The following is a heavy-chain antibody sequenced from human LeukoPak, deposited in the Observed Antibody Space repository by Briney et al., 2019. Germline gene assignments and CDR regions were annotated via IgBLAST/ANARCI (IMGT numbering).Heavy chain of an antibody. D-gene: IGHD4-23*01. Sequence: ASVKVSCKASGYTFTRYAMNWVRQAPGQGLEWMGWINTNTGNPTYAQVFTGRFVFSLDTSVSTAYLQISSLKAEDTAVYYCARFTVVTPCYFDFWGQGTLVTVSS. J-gene: IGHJ4*02. CDR3: ARFTVVTPCYFDF. V-gene: IGHV7-4-1*02. CDR1: GYTFTRYA. CDR2: INTNTGNP.